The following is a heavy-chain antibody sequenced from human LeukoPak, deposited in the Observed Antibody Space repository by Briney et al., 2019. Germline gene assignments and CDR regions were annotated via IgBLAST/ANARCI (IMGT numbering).Heavy chain of an antibody. V-gene: IGHV3-23*01. Sequence: GGSLRLSCAASGFTFSHYGMTWVRQAPGKGLEWVSAISGSGGSTYYAGSVKGRFTITRDNSKNTLYLQMNSLRADDTAVYYCAKSHHVTAIDYWGQGTLVTVSS. CDR2: ISGSGGST. J-gene: IGHJ4*02. CDR3: AKSHHVTAIDY. CDR1: GFTFSHYG. D-gene: IGHD2-21*02.